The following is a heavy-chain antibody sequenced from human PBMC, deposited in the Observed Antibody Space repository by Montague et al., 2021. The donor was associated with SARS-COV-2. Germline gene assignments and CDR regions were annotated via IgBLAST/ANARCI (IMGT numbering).Heavy chain of an antibody. J-gene: IGHJ6*02. CDR2: IYYSGST. Sequence: SETLSLTCTVSGGSISSSSYYWGWIRQPPGKGLEWIGSIYYSGSTYYNPSLKSRVTISVDTSKNQFSLKLSSVTAADTAVYYCARHFGVVVPAAIDYYYGMDVGGQGTTSTVSS. V-gene: IGHV4-39*01. CDR1: GGSISSSSYY. CDR3: ARHFGVVVPAAIDYYYGMDV. D-gene: IGHD2-2*02.